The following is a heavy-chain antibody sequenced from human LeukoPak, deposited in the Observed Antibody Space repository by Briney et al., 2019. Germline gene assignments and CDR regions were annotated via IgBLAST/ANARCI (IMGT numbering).Heavy chain of an antibody. J-gene: IGHJ3*02. D-gene: IGHD6-13*01. CDR2: INPNNGGT. V-gene: IGHV1-2*02. Sequence: ASVKVSCKASGYTFTGYYLHRVRQAPGQGLEWVVWINPNNGGTNYAQTFQGRVTMTRDTSISTAYMELSRLRFDDTAVYYCARGGSRSSGAFDIWGQGTTVTVSS. CDR3: ARGGSRSSGAFDI. CDR1: GYTFTGYY.